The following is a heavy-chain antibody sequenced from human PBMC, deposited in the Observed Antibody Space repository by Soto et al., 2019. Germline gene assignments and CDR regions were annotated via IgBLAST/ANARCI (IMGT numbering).Heavy chain of an antibody. D-gene: IGHD3-22*01. CDR2: IYYSGST. Sequence: SETLSLTCTVSGGSISSYYWSWIRQPPGKGLEWIGYIYYSGSTNYNPSLKSRVTISVDTSKNQFSLKLSSVTAADTAVYYCARDRSGYYGNWFDPWGQGTLVTVS. V-gene: IGHV4-59*01. CDR3: ARDRSGYYGNWFDP. J-gene: IGHJ5*02. CDR1: GGSISSYY.